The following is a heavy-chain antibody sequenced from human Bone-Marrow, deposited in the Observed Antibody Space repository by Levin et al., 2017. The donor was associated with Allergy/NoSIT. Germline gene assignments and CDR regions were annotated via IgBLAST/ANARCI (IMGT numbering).Heavy chain of an antibody. CDR1: GFTISDYY. CDR3: ARESGQLGYYNYYGMDV. J-gene: IGHJ6*02. Sequence: NPGGSLRLSCAASGFTISDYYMSWIRQAPGKGLEWVSYIRSSSSYTNHADFVEGRFTISRDNAKNSLFLQMNSLRAEDTAVYYCARESGQLGYYNYYGMDVWGQGTTVTVSS. D-gene: IGHD6-13*01. CDR2: IRSSSSYT. V-gene: IGHV3-11*05.